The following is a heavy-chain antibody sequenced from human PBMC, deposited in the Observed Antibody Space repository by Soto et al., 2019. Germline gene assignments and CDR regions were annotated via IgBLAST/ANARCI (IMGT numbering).Heavy chain of an antibody. CDR1: GGSISSYY. CDR3: ARGWDERDNYYYYGMDV. V-gene: IGHV4-59*01. J-gene: IGHJ6*02. D-gene: IGHD1-26*01. CDR2: IYYSGST. Sequence: LSLTCTVSGGSISSYYWSWIRQPPGKGLEWIGYIYYSGSTNYNPSLKSRVTISADTSKNQFSLKLSSVTAADTAVYYCARGWDERDNYYYYGMDVWGQGTTVTVSS.